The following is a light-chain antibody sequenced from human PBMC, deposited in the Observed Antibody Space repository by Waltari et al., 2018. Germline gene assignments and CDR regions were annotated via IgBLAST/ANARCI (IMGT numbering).Light chain of an antibody. J-gene: IGKJ5*01. CDR1: QTLLYSSNNKNY. CDR3: QQYYSTPPT. Sequence: DIVMTQSPDSLAVSLGERATINCKSSQTLLYSSNNKNYLAWYQQKQGQPPKLLIYWASARESGVPYRFSGSGSGTDFTLTISSLQAEDVAVYYCQQYYSTPPTFGQGTRLEIK. CDR2: WAS. V-gene: IGKV4-1*01.